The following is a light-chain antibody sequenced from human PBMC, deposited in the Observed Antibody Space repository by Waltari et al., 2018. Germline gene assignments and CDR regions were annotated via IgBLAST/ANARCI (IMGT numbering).Light chain of an antibody. J-gene: IGLJ3*02. V-gene: IGLV2-11*01. CDR3: CTYESRYTVESL. CDR1: SVVNYNS. Sequence: QSALTQPRSVSGSPGQSVTISCTGTSVVNYNSVSWYQQHPGTAPKRVIFEDNKRPSAVPDRVSAFKSANTASLTISGLQADDEAEYYGCTYESRYTVESLCGGGTKLTVL. CDR2: EDN.